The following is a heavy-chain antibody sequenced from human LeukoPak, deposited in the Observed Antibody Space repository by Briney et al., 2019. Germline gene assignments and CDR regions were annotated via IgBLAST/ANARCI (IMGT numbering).Heavy chain of an antibody. Sequence: SVKVSCKASGGTFSSYAISWVRQAPGQGLEWMGGIIPILGTANYAQKFQGRVTITADESTSTAYMELSSLRSEDTAVYYCARVPRPEYCSSTSCYYREYYFDYWGQGTLVTVSS. J-gene: IGHJ4*02. D-gene: IGHD2-2*01. CDR1: GGTFSSYA. CDR2: IIPILGTA. CDR3: ARVPRPEYCSSTSCYYREYYFDY. V-gene: IGHV1-69*13.